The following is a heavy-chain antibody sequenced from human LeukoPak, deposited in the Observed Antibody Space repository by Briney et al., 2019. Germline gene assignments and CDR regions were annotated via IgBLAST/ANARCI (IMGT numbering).Heavy chain of an antibody. CDR3: ARDPGGRDGYNYCFDY. Sequence: NPSETLSLTCTVSGGSISSYYWSWIRQPPGKGLEWIGYIYYSGSTNYNPSLKSRVTISVDTSKNQFSLKLSSVTAADTAVYYCARDPGGRDGYNYCFDYWGQGTLVTVSS. J-gene: IGHJ4*02. D-gene: IGHD5-24*01. CDR1: GGSISSYY. CDR2: IYYSGST. V-gene: IGHV4-59*01.